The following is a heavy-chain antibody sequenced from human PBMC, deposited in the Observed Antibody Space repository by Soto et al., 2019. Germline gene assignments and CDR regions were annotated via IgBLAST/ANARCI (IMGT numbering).Heavy chain of an antibody. V-gene: IGHV4-31*03. J-gene: IGHJ5*02. CDR1: GFSLSSGGFY. D-gene: IGHD1-1*01. Sequence: SETLSLTCSVSGFSLSSGGFYWSWIRQTPGKGLEWIGYMYFSGTTYYNPSLRSRLSIPVDTSKNQFSLKLTSVTAADTALYFCARERQLAPGPPRNFLDLWGRGIQVAVSS. CDR3: ARERQLAPGPPRNFLDL. CDR2: MYFSGTT.